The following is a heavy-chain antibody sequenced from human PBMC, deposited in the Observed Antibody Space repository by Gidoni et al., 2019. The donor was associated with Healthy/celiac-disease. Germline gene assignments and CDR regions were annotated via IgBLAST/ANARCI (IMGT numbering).Heavy chain of an antibody. D-gene: IGHD1-20*01. J-gene: IGHJ6*02. CDR3: ARDGYNWNVVPYGMDV. Sequence: QVQLVESGGGVVQPGRSLRLSCAASGFTFSSYGMHWVRQAPGKGLEWVAVIWYDGSNKYLADSVKGRFTISRDNSKNTLYLQMNSLRAEDTAVYYCARDGYNWNVVPYGMDVWGQGTTVTVSS. V-gene: IGHV3-33*01. CDR2: IWYDGSNK. CDR1: GFTFSSYG.